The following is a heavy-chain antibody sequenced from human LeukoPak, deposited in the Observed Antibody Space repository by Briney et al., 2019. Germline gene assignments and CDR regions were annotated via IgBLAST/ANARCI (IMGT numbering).Heavy chain of an antibody. V-gene: IGHV1-2*02. CDR1: GYTFTGYY. D-gene: IGHD2-15*01. CDR3: ARAGGYCSGGSCLTTSYYYYYYMDV. CDR2: INPNSGGT. J-gene: IGHJ6*03. Sequence: ASVKVSCKASGYTFTGYYMHWVRQAPGQGLEWMGWINPNSGGTNYAQKFQGRVTMTRDTSISTAYMELSRLRSDDTAMYYCARAGGYCSGGSCLTTSYYYYYYMDVWGKGTTVTVSS.